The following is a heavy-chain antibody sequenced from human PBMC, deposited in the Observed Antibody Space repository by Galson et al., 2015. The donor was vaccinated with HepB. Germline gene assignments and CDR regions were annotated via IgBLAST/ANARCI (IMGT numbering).Heavy chain of an antibody. D-gene: IGHD3-22*01. J-gene: IGHJ6*02. CDR2: INEDGNER. V-gene: IGHV3-7*03. Sequence: SLRLSCAASGITFSGYWMTWVRQAPGKGLEWVANINEDGNERYYMSSVKGRFTISRDNAKNSLYLHMYSLRVEDTAVYFCAREGKGRNGYDIYYYYAMDVWGQGTAVTVS. CDR3: AREGKGRNGYDIYYYYAMDV. CDR1: GITFSGYW.